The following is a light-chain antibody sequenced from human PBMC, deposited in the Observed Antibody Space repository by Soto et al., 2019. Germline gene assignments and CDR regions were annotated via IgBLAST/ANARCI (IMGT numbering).Light chain of an antibody. J-gene: IGKJ5*01. CDR1: QSVPNNY. V-gene: IGKV3-20*01. CDR2: GAS. Sequence: DIVLTQSPGTLSLSPGDGATLSCRASQSVPNNYLAWYQQRPGQAPRLLIYGASSRATGIPDRFSGGGSGTDFPLPISRLEPEVFAFYYCQKYGTPPPPPFGKGTQREIE. CDR3: QKYGTPPPPP.